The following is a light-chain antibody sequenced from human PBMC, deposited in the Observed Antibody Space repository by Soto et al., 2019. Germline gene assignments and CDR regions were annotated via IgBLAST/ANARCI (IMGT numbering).Light chain of an antibody. J-gene: IGLJ2*01. V-gene: IGLV2-14*01. CDR3: SSYTSSSALVV. CDR1: SSDVGGYNY. Sequence: QSALTQPASVSGSPGQSITICCTGTSSDVGGYNYVSWYQQHPGKAPKLMIYDVSNRPSGVSNRFSGSKSGNTASLTISGLQAEDEADYYCSSYTSSSALVVFGGGPSSPS. CDR2: DVS.